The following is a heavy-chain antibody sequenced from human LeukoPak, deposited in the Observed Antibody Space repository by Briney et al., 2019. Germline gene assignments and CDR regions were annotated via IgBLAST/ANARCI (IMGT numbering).Heavy chain of an antibody. CDR3: AAVPWHDYGDYSDY. J-gene: IGHJ4*02. CDR2: IVVGSGNT. CDR1: GFTFTSSA. V-gene: IGHV1-58*02. D-gene: IGHD4-17*01. Sequence: GTSVKVSCKASGFTFTSSAMQWVRQARGQRLEWIGWIVVGSGNTNYAQKFQERVTITRDMSTSTAYMELSSLRSEDTAVYYCAAVPWHDYGDYSDYWGQGTLVTVSS.